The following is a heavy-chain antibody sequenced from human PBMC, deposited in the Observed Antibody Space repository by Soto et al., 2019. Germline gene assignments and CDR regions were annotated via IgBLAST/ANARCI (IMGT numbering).Heavy chain of an antibody. CDR1: GFTLSNYG. J-gene: IGHJ3*02. D-gene: IGHD3-16*01. Sequence: QEQLVESGGGVVQPGRSLRLSCAASGFTLSNYGVHWVRQAPGKGLEWVAVISYDGSNKYYGDSVKGRFTISRDNSKKTLYLEMNSLRAEDTAVYYCAKELWGNTDAFDIWGQGTMVTVSS. CDR3: AKELWGNTDAFDI. V-gene: IGHV3-30*18. CDR2: ISYDGSNK.